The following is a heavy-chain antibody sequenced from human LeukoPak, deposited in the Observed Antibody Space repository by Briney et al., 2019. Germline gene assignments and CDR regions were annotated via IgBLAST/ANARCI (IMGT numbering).Heavy chain of an antibody. D-gene: IGHD3-22*01. Sequence: PGGSLRLSCAASGFTFSSYAMHWVRQAPGKGLEWVAVISYDGSNKYYADSVKGRFTISRDNSKNTLYLQMNSLRAEDTAVYYCARDSGTMIVVVILDYWGQGTLVTVSS. CDR2: ISYDGSNK. CDR3: ARDSGTMIVVVILDY. V-gene: IGHV3-30-3*01. CDR1: GFTFSSYA. J-gene: IGHJ4*02.